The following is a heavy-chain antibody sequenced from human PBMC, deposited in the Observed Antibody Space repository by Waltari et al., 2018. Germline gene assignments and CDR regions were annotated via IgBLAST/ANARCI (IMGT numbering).Heavy chain of an antibody. Sequence: EVQLVESGGGLVKPGGSLRLSWAASGFTFSSYRMTWVRQAPGKGLEWVSSISSSSSYIYYADSVKGRFTISRDNAKNSLYLQMNSLRAEDTAVYYCARKHHDAFDIWGQGTMVTVSS. CDR3: ARKHHDAFDI. J-gene: IGHJ3*02. CDR2: ISSSSSYI. CDR1: GFTFSSYR. V-gene: IGHV3-21*01.